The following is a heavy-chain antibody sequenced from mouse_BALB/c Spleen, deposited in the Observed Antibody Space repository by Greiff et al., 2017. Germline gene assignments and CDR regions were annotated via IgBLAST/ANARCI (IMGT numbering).Heavy chain of an antibody. CDR2: ISSGGSYT. V-gene: IGHV5-9-4*01. CDR3: ARVTMITRGYAMDY. J-gene: IGHJ4*01. D-gene: IGHD2-4*01. Sequence: DVQLVESGGGLVKPGGSLKLSCAASGFTFSSYAMSWVRQSPEKRLEWVAEISSGGSYTYYPDTVTGRFTISRDNAKNSLYLEMSSLRSEDTAMYYCARVTMITRGYAMDYWGQGTSVTVSS. CDR1: GFTFSSYA.